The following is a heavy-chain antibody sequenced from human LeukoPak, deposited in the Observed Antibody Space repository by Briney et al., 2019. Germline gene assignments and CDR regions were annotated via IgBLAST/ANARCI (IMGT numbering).Heavy chain of an antibody. CDR2: IIPIFGTA. CDR1: GYTFTSYD. V-gene: IGHV1-69*13. D-gene: IGHD6-19*01. J-gene: IGHJ2*01. CDR3: ARDSGEAVAGTGFDL. Sequence: SVKVSCKASGYTFTSYDINWVRQAPGQGLEWMGGIIPIFGTANYAQKFQGRVTITADESTSTAYMELSSLRSEDTAVYYCARDSGEAVAGTGFDLWGRGTLVTVSS.